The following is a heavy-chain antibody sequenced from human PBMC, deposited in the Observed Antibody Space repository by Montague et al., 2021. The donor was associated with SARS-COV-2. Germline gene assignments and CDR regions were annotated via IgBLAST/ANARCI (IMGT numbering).Heavy chain of an antibody. V-gene: IGHV4-30-2*01. J-gene: IGHJ6*02. Sequence: LVKPTQTLTLTCTFSGFSLSTSGMCVSWIRQPPGKGLEWIGDINHSGSTNYNPSLKSRVTISVDTSKNQLSLKLSSVTAADTAVYYCARARRANYYYYYYGMDVWGQGTTVTVSS. CDR1: GFSLSTSGMC. CDR2: INHSGST. CDR3: ARARRANYYYYYYGMDV.